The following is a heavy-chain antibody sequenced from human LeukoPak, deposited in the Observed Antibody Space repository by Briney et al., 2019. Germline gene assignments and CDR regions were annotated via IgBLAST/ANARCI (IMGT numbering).Heavy chain of an antibody. CDR2: IIPIFGTA. V-gene: IGHV1-69*05. CDR1: GDTFTSYG. CDR3: ARDRIVGATVPFDY. D-gene: IGHD1-26*01. Sequence: SVKVSCKASGDTFTSYGISWVRQAPGQGLEWIGRIIPIFGTANYAQKFQGRVTITTDESTGTAYMELSSLRSEDTAVYYCARDRIVGATVPFDYWGQGTLVTVSS. J-gene: IGHJ4*02.